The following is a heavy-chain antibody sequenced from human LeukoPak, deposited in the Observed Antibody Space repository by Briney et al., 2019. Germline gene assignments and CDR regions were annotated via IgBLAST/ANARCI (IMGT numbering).Heavy chain of an antibody. D-gene: IGHD4-11*01. CDR2: ISSSSSYI. Sequence: GGSLRLSCAASGFTFSSYAMSWVRQAPGKGLEWVSSISSSSSYIYYADSVKGRFTISRDDAKNLLYLQMNSLRAEDTAVYYCARALQYSGYLSGYWGQGTLVTVSS. CDR3: ARALQYSGYLSGY. J-gene: IGHJ4*02. CDR1: GFTFSSYA. V-gene: IGHV3-21*06.